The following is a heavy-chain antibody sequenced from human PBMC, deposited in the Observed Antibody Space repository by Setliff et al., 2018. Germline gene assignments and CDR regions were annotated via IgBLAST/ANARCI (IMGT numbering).Heavy chain of an antibody. Sequence: SETLSLTCIVSGGSVGSGSYYWSWIRQPAGKGLEWLGLIQSTGNTNYHPSLQSRVTISIDTSKNQFSLKMTSVTAADTATYYCSRDKWFLVRTHNYYYVMDVWGQGTTVTVSS. CDR2: IQSTGNT. D-gene: IGHD3-10*01. CDR3: SRDKWFLVRTHNYYYVMDV. V-gene: IGHV4-61*10. CDR1: GGSVGSGSYY. J-gene: IGHJ6*02.